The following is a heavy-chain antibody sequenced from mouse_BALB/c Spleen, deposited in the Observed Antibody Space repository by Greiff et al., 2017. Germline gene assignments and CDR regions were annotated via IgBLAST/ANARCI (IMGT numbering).Heavy chain of an antibody. Sequence: DVHLVESGGGLVQPGGSLRLSCATSGFTFTDYYMSWVRQPPGKALEWLGFIRNKANGYTTEYSASVKGRFTISRDNSQSILYLQMNTLRAEDSATYYCARDGFTTLDYWGQGTTLTVSS. CDR2: IRNKANGYTT. V-gene: IGHV7-3*02. J-gene: IGHJ2*01. CDR3: ARDGFTTLDY. D-gene: IGHD1-1*01. CDR1: GFTFTDYY.